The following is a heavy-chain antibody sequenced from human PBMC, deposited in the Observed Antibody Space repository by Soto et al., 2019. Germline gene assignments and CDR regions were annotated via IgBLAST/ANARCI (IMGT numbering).Heavy chain of an antibody. CDR3: ARESEDPTSNFDY. V-gene: IGHV3-21*06. J-gene: IGHJ4*02. CDR1: GLTFTRYS. CDR2: ISSTTNYI. Sequence: GGSLRLSCAASGLTFTRYSMNWVRQAPGKGLEWVSSISSTTNYIYYGDSMKGRFTISRDNAKNSLYLEMNSLRAEDTAVYYCARESEDPTSNFDYWGQGTLVTVSS.